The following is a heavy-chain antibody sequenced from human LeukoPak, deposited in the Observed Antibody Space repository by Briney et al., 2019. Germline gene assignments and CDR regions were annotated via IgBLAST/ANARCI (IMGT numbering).Heavy chain of an antibody. Sequence: GGSLRLSCAASGFTFSSYAMHWVRQAPGKGLEWVAVISYDGSNKYYADSVKGRFTISRDNSKNTLYLQMNSLRAEDTAVYYCATTLEVVVITYYFDYWGQGTLVTVSS. CDR3: ATTLEVVVITYYFDY. D-gene: IGHD3-22*01. J-gene: IGHJ4*02. V-gene: IGHV3-30*04. CDR2: ISYDGSNK. CDR1: GFTFSSYA.